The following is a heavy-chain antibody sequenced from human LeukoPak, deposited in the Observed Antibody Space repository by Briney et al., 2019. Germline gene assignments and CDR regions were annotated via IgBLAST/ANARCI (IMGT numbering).Heavy chain of an antibody. J-gene: IGHJ5*02. CDR1: GFTFTSYA. Sequence: HPGGSLRLSCAASGFTFTSYAMSWVRQAPGKGLEWVSVISGGGGSTYYADSVKGRFTISRDNSKNTLYLQMNSLRAEDTAVYYCAKRVVTTWENWFDPWGQGTLVTVSS. CDR2: ISGGGGST. V-gene: IGHV3-23*01. D-gene: IGHD4-17*01. CDR3: AKRVVTTWENWFDP.